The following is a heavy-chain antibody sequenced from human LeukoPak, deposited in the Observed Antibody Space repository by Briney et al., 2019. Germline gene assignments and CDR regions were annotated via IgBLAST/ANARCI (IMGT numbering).Heavy chain of an antibody. CDR1: GFTLTNYW. Sequence: LPGGSLRLSCAASGFTLTNYWMTWVRQGPGKGLEWVANINQDGSEKHHVDSVKGRYAISRDIAKNSLYLQMNSLRAEDTVVYYCARNRGCDSWGQGTLVTVSS. CDR3: ARNRGCDS. D-gene: IGHD2/OR15-2a*01. V-gene: IGHV3-7*01. J-gene: IGHJ4*02. CDR2: INQDGSEK.